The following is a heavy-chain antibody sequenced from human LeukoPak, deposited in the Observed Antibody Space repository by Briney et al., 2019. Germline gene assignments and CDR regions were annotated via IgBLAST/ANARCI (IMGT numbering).Heavy chain of an antibody. CDR3: ARGTVDIVATLDY. J-gene: IGHJ4*02. V-gene: IGHV1-2*02. Sequence: VASVKVSCKASGYTFAGYYVHWVRQAPGQGLEWMGWINPKSGDTKYAQRFQGRVTMTRDTSISTAYMELSRLRSDDTAVYYCARGTVDIVATLDYWGQGTLVTVSS. D-gene: IGHD5-12*01. CDR1: GYTFAGYY. CDR2: INPKSGDT.